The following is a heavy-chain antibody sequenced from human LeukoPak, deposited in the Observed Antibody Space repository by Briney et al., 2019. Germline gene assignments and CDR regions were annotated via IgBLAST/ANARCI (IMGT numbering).Heavy chain of an antibody. D-gene: IGHD6-19*01. CDR2: INSDGSSI. CDR3: ARDLGSRSSGWYSGIGMFDY. J-gene: IGHJ4*02. Sequence: GGSLRLSCAASGFTFSSYWMHWVRQAPGKGLVWVSRINSDGSSITYADSVKGRFTISRDNSKNTLYLQMNSLRAEDTAVYYCARDLGSRSSGWYSGIGMFDYWGQGTLVTVSS. CDR1: GFTFSSYW. V-gene: IGHV3-74*03.